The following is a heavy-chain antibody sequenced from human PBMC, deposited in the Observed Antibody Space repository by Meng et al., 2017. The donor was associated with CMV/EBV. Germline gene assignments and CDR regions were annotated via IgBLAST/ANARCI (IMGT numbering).Heavy chain of an antibody. CDR3: ARGGNWFDP. CDR2: INHSGST. CDR1: GGPFSGYY. Sequence: QVQPQQWGAGLLKPSETLSLTCAVYGGPFSGYYWSWIRQPPGKGLEWIGEINHSGSTNYNPSLKSRVTISVDTSKNQFSLKLSSVTAADTAVYYCARGGNWFDPWGQGTLVTVSS. V-gene: IGHV4-34*01. J-gene: IGHJ5*02.